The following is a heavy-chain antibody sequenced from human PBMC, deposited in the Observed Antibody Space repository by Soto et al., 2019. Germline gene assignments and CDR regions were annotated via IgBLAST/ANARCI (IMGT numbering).Heavy chain of an antibody. J-gene: IGHJ6*02. CDR1: GYTFTSYA. CDR2: INAGNGNT. CDR3: ARDRRYCSSTSCHKGYYYGMDV. D-gene: IGHD2-2*02. V-gene: IGHV1-3*01. Sequence: GASVKVSCKASGYTFTSYAMHCVLQAPLQRLEWMGWINAGNGNTKYSQKFQGRVTITRDTSASTAYMELSSLRSEDTAVYYCARDRRYCSSTSCHKGYYYGMDVWGQGTTVTVSS.